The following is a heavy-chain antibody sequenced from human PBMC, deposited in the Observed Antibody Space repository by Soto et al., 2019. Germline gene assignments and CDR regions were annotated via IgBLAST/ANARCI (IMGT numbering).Heavy chain of an antibody. Sequence: SETLSLTCAVSGGSISGGGFSWSWIRQPPGKGLEWIGYILHTGGTQYNPSLKSRVSISVDKSKNQFSLHLTSVTAADTAVYYCARLQFGEGFDYWGQGALVTVSS. D-gene: IGHD3-10*01. J-gene: IGHJ4*02. CDR1: GGSISGGGFS. V-gene: IGHV4-30-2*01. CDR3: ARLQFGEGFDY. CDR2: ILHTGGT.